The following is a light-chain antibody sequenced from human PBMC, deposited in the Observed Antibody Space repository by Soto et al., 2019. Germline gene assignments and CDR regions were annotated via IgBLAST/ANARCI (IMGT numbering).Light chain of an antibody. J-gene: IGKJ4*01. V-gene: IGKV1-9*01. CDR1: QGISSY. CDR3: QQLRTYPST. CDR2: AAS. Sequence: IQMTQSPSTLSASVLDIVTITFLASQGISSYLAWYQQKPGKAPKLLIYAASTLQSGVPSRFSGSGSGTDFTLTISSLQAQDFATYYCQQLRTYPSTFGGGTKVDIK.